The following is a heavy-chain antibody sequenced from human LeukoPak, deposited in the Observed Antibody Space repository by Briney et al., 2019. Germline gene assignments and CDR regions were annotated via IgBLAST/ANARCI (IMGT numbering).Heavy chain of an antibody. CDR2: INHSGST. J-gene: IGHJ4*02. D-gene: IGHD3-10*01. CDR3: ASSEPRLLWFGELSPVRY. V-gene: IGHV4-34*01. CDR1: GGSFSGYY. Sequence: SETLSLTCAVYGGSFSGYYWSWIRQPPGKGLEWIGEINHSGSTNYNPSLKGRVTISVDTSKNQFSLKLSSVTAADTAVYYCASSEPRLLWFGELSPVRYWGQGTLVTVSS.